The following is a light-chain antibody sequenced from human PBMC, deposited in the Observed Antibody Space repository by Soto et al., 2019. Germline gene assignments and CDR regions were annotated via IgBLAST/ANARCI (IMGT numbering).Light chain of an antibody. Sequence: QSVLTKPASGSGCPGQSITISCTRTSSDVGGYNYVSWYQQHPGKAPKLMIYGVSNRPSGVSNRFSGSKSGNTASLTISGLQAEDEADYYCSSYTSSSTLDVFGTGTKVTVL. CDR2: GVS. CDR1: SSDVGGYNY. J-gene: IGLJ1*01. V-gene: IGLV2-14*01. CDR3: SSYTSSSTLDV.